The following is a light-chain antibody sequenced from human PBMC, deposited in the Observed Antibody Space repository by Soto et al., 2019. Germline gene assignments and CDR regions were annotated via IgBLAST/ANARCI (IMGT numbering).Light chain of an antibody. CDR2: GAS. CDR3: HQIFSAPFT. V-gene: IGKV1-39*01. J-gene: IGKJ2*01. Sequence: DIQMTQSPSSLSASVGDRVTVTCRASQTIKKYLNWYQCKPGKAPKLLIYGASNLQRGVPSRFSGSGSGTDFTLTISRLETEDFATYYCHQIFSAPFTFGQGTGLE. CDR1: QTIKKY.